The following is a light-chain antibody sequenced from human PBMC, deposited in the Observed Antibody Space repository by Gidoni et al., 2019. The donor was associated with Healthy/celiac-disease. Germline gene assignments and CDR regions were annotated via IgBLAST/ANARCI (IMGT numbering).Light chain of an antibody. CDR1: QSISSY. J-gene: IGKJ1*01. CDR2: AAS. V-gene: IGKV1-39*01. CDR3: QQSYSTPGT. Sequence: DIQMTQSPSSLSSSVGDRVTITCRASQSISSYLNWYQQKPGKPPKLLIDAASSLQSGVPSRFSGSGSGTDFTLTIRSLQPEDFATYYCQQSYSTPGTFGQGTKVEIK.